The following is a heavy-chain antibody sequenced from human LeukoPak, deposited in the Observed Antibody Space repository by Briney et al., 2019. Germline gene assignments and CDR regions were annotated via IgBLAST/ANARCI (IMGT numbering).Heavy chain of an antibody. CDR1: GFTFSSYA. CDR3: ARDRYSSGWYGFDY. CDR2: ISYDGSNK. V-gene: IGHV3-30-3*01. Sequence: GGSLRLSCAASGFTFSSYAMHWVRQAPGKGLEWVAVISYDGSNKYYADSVKGRFTISRDNSKNTLYLQMNSLRAEDTAVYYCARDRYSSGWYGFDYWGQGTLVTVSS. D-gene: IGHD6-19*01. J-gene: IGHJ4*02.